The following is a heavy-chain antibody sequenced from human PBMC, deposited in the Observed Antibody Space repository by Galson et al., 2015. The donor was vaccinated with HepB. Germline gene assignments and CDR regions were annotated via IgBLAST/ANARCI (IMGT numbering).Heavy chain of an antibody. CDR2: VDWDDDK. D-gene: IGHD6-19*01. CDR3: ARAPSSGWYGIDY. J-gene: IGHJ4*02. V-gene: IGHV2-70*11. CDR1: GFSLSTSGMC. Sequence: PALVKPPQTLTLTCTFSGFSLSTSGMCVNWIRQPPGKALEWLARVDWDDDKYYSTSLKTRLTISKDTSKNQVVLTMTNMDPVDTATYYCARAPSSGWYGIDYWGQGTLVTVSS.